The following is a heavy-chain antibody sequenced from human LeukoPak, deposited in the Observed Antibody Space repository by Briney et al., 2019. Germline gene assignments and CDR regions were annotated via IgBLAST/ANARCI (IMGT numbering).Heavy chain of an antibody. D-gene: IGHD2-15*01. J-gene: IGHJ5*02. CDR2: ITGTGGST. V-gene: IGHV3-23*01. CDR1: GFTFSSYA. CDR3: ATDIVVVVAADDWFDP. Sequence: GGSLGLSCAASGFTFSSYAMNWVRQAPGKGLEWVSSITGTGGSTYYADSVKGRFTISRDNSKNTLYLQMNSLRAEDTAVYYCATDIVVVVAADDWFDPWGQGTLVTVSS.